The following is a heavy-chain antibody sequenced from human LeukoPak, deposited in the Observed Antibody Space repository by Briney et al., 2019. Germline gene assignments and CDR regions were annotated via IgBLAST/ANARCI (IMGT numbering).Heavy chain of an antibody. CDR2: IWYDGSNK. CDR3: ARDWGYGDYVHVFDY. D-gene: IGHD4-17*01. J-gene: IGHJ4*02. CDR1: GFTFSSYG. Sequence: GGSLRLSCAASGFTFSSYGMHWVRQAPGRGLEWVAVIWYDGSNKYYVDSVKGRFTISRDNSKNTLYLQMNSLRAEDTAVYYCARDWGYGDYVHVFDYWGQGTLVTVSS. V-gene: IGHV3-33*01.